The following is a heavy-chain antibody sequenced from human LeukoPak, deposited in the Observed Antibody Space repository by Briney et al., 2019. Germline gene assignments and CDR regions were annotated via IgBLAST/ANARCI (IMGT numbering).Heavy chain of an antibody. Sequence: PSETLSLTCTVSGGSTSSYYWSWIRQPPGKGLEWIGYIYYSGSTNYNPSLKSRVTISVDTSKNQFSLKLSSVTAADTAVYYCARDPEGAFDIWGQGTMVTVSS. CDR3: ARDPEGAFDI. CDR2: IYYSGST. V-gene: IGHV4-59*01. CDR1: GGSTSSYY. J-gene: IGHJ3*02.